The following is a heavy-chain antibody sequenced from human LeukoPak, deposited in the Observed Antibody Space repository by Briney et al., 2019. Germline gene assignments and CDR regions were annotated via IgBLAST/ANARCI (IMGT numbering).Heavy chain of an antibody. CDR2: IYYSGNT. Sequence: KPSETLSLTCTVSGGSISNSNYYWGWVRQPPGKELEWIGTIYYSGNTYYTPSLKSRVTISVDTSKNQFSLRLSSVTAADTAVYFCMRHEEEDGYNAKPFDFWGQGTLVTVSS. D-gene: IGHD5-24*01. CDR3: MRHEEEDGYNAKPFDF. CDR1: GGSISNSNYY. J-gene: IGHJ4*02. V-gene: IGHV4-39*01.